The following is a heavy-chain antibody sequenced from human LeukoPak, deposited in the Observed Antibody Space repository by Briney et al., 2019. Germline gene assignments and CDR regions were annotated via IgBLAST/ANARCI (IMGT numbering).Heavy chain of an antibody. V-gene: IGHV1-18*01. J-gene: IGHJ6*02. D-gene: IGHD3-3*01. Sequence: ASVKVSCKTSGYYGINWVRQTPGQGLEWMGRISPYNANADYAEKFQGRVTMTTDTSTSTAYMELRSLKSDGTAVYYCAKEWSGQNYYYGLDVWGQGTTVTVSS. CDR3: AKEWSGQNYYYGLDV. CDR1: GYYG. CDR2: ISPYNANA.